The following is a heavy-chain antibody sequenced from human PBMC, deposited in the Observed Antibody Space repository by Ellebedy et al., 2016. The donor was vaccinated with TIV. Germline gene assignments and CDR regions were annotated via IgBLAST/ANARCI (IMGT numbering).Heavy chain of an antibody. CDR2: IYYSGST. CDR3: ARFPVELSFLSGYFDY. D-gene: IGHD3-16*02. CDR1: GGSISSGGYY. J-gene: IGHJ4*02. Sequence: SETLSLTXTVSGGSISSGGYYWSWIRQHPGKGLEWIGYIYYSGSTYYNPSLKSRVTISVDTSKNQFSLKLSSVTAAYTAVYYGARFPVELSFLSGYFDYWGQGTLVTVSS. V-gene: IGHV4-31*03.